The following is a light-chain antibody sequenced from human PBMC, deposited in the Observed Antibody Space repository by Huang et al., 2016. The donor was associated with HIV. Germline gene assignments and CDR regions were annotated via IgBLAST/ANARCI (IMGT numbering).Light chain of an antibody. CDR1: QSVTGT. J-gene: IGKJ3*01. CDR3: QQYNNWPRT. CDR2: GVS. Sequence: EIVMTQSPATLSVSPGERATLSCRASQSVTGTLAWYQQKPGQAPRLLIYGVSTRATGNAARFNASGSGTEFTLTINSLQSEDFAVYYCQQYNNWPRTFGPGTKVDVK. V-gene: IGKV3-15*01.